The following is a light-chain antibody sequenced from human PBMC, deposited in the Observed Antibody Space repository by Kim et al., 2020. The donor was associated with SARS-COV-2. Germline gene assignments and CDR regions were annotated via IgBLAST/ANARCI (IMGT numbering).Light chain of an antibody. CDR1: QDISNY. Sequence: DIQMTQSPSSLSASVGDGVTITCRASQDISNYLAWYQQKPGKVPKLLISAASALQSGVPSRLSGSGSGTDFTLTISSLQPEDVATYYCQKYNSAPWTFGQGTKVDIK. CDR3: QKYNSAPWT. CDR2: AAS. J-gene: IGKJ1*01. V-gene: IGKV1-27*01.